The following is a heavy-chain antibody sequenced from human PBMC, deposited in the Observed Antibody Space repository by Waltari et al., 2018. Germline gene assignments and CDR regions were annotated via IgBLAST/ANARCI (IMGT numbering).Heavy chain of an antibody. CDR3: ATVTAAGIFGVVGGWFDP. CDR1: GEPLAELP. J-gene: IGHJ5*02. Sequence: QVKLVQSGAEVKKPGASVKVSSKVSGEPLAELPMHWVGQARGKGLEWMGGFDPEDGETIYAQKFQGRVTMTDDTSTDTAYMELSSLRSEDTAVYYCATVTAAGIFGVVGGWFDPWGQGTLVTVSS. D-gene: IGHD3-3*01. CDR2: FDPEDGET. V-gene: IGHV1-24*01.